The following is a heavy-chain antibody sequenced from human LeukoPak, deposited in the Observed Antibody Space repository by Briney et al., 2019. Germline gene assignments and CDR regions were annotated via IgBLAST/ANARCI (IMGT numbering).Heavy chain of an antibody. Sequence: QPGGSLRLSCAASGFTFSSYEMNWVRQAPGKGLEWVSYISSSGSTIYYADSVKGRFTISRDNAKNSLYLQINSLRAEDTAVYYCARDRRYCSSTSCYPTHYYYYGMDVWGQGTTVTVSS. J-gene: IGHJ6*02. CDR2: ISSSGSTI. V-gene: IGHV3-48*03. CDR1: GFTFSSYE. D-gene: IGHD2-2*01. CDR3: ARDRRYCSSTSCYPTHYYYYGMDV.